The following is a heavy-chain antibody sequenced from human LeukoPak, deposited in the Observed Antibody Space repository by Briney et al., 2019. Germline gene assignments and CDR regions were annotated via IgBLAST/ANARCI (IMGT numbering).Heavy chain of an antibody. V-gene: IGHV3-30*02. Sequence: GSLRLSCAASGFTFSSYGMHWVRQAPGKGLEWVAFIRYDGSNKYYADSVKGRFTISRDNSKNTLYLQVNSLRAEDTAVYYCARGWGRTYYDILTGRGGAFDIWGQGTMVTVSS. CDR1: GFTFSSYG. CDR2: IRYDGSNK. D-gene: IGHD3-9*01. CDR3: ARGWGRTYYDILTGRGGAFDI. J-gene: IGHJ3*02.